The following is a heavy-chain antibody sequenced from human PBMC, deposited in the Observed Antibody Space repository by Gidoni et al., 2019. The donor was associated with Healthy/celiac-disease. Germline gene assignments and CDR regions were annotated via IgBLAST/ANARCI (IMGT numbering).Heavy chain of an antibody. CDR1: GFTFSSYA. CDR3: AKWIVGATTFFDY. D-gene: IGHD1-26*01. Sequence: EVQLLESGGGLVQPGGSLRLSCAASGFTFSSYAMSWVRQAAGKGLEWVSAISGSGGSTYYADSVKGRFTIARDNSKNTLYLQMNSLRAEDTAVYYCAKWIVGATTFFDYWGQGTLVTVSS. CDR2: ISGSGGST. J-gene: IGHJ4*02. V-gene: IGHV3-23*01.